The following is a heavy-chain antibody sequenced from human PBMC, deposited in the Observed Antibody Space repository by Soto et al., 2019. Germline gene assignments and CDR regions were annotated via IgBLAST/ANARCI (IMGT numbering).Heavy chain of an antibody. D-gene: IGHD2-2*01. CDR1: GGTFSSYA. V-gene: IGHV1-69*12. J-gene: IGHJ6*02. CDR2: IIPIFGTA. Sequence: QVQLVQSGAEVKKPGSSVKVSCKASGGTFSSYAISWVRQAPGQGLEWMGGIIPIFGTANYAQKFQGRVTITADESTSTAYMELSSLRSEDTAVYYCARSLVPAANDYYYYGMDFWGQGTTVTVSS. CDR3: ARSLVPAANDYYYYGMDF.